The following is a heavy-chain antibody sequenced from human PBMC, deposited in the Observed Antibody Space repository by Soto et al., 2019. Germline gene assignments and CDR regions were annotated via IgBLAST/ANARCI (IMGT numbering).Heavy chain of an antibody. CDR2: ISGYNGNT. CDR1: CYTFTSYG. J-gene: IGHJ4*02. Sequence: QVQLVQSGAEVKKPGASVKVSCKTSCYTFTSYGVRWVRQAPGQGHEWVGWISGYNGNTNYAQKLQGRVTMTTDTSTATAYMELRGLRSDDTAIYYCARGYFDYWGQGTLVTVSS. V-gene: IGHV1-18*04. CDR3: ARGYFDY.